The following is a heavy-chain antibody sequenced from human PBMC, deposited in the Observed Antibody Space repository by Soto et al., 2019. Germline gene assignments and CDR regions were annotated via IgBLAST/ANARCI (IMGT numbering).Heavy chain of an antibody. CDR1: GGSLSGYY. CDR3: ARDPSSGYGSGY. V-gene: IGHV4-34*09. J-gene: IGHJ4*02. CDR2: INHSGST. Sequence: SETLSLTCAVYGGSLSGYYWSWIRQPPGKGLEWIGEINHSGSTNYNPSLKSRVTISVDTSKNQFSLKLSSVTAADTAVYYCARDPSSGYGSGYWGQGTLVTVSS. D-gene: IGHD5-12*01.